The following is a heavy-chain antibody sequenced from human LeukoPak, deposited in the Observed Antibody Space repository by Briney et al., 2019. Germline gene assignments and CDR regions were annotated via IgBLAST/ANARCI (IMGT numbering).Heavy chain of an antibody. CDR3: ARHLPGGGLYYFDY. Sequence: SETLSLTCTVSGGSISSYYWSWIRQPPGKGLEWIGYIYYSGSTNYNPSLKNRVTISVDTSKNQFSLKLSSVTAADTSVYYCARHLPGGGLYYFDYWGQGTLVTVSS. D-gene: IGHD2-8*02. V-gene: IGHV4-59*08. J-gene: IGHJ4*02. CDR1: GGSISSYY. CDR2: IYYSGST.